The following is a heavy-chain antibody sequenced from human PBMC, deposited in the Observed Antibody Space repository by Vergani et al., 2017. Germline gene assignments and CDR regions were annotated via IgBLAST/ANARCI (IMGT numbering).Heavy chain of an antibody. CDR1: GYTLTELS. D-gene: IGHD2-2*01. Sequence: QVQLVQSGAEVKKPGASVKVSCKVSGYTLTELSMHWVRQAPGKGLEWMGGFDPEDGETIYAQKFQGRVTMTEDTSTDTAYRELSSLRSEETAVYYCATDHCSSTSCQGYYFDYGGQGTLVTVSS. V-gene: IGHV1-24*01. J-gene: IGHJ4*02. CDR3: ATDHCSSTSCQGYYFDY. CDR2: FDPEDGET.